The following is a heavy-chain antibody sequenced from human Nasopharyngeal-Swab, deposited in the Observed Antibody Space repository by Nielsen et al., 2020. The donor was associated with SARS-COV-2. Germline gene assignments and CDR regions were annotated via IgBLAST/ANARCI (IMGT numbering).Heavy chain of an antibody. V-gene: IGHV3-33*01. CDR1: GFTFSSYG. CDR3: ARGLYYYGSGSHSYAFDI. CDR2: IWYDGSNK. D-gene: IGHD3-10*01. J-gene: IGHJ3*02. Sequence: SCAASGFTFSSYGMHWVRQAPGKGLEWVAVIWYDGSNKYYADSVKGRFTISRDNSKNTLYLQMNSLRAEDTAVYYCARGLYYYGSGSHSYAFDIWGQGTMVTVSS.